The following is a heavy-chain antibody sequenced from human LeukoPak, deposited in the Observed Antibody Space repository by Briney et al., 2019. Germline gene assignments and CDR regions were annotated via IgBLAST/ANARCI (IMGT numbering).Heavy chain of an antibody. J-gene: IGHJ6*03. CDR1: GYTFTSYD. V-gene: IGHV1-8*01. D-gene: IGHD5-12*01. CDR2: MNPNSGNT. Sequence: ASVKVSCKASGYTFTSYDINWVRQATGQGLEWMGWMNPNSGNTGYAQKFQGRVTMTRNTSISTAYMELSSLRSEDTAVYYCARQDSGYESYYYYYYMDVWGKGTTVTVSS. CDR3: ARQDSGYESYYYYYYMDV.